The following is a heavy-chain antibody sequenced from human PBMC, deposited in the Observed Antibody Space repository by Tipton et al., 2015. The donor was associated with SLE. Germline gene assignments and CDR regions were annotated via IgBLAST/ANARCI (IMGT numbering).Heavy chain of an antibody. CDR2: IYYSGST. CDR1: GASVRNHY. D-gene: IGHD3-10*01. J-gene: IGHJ3*02. V-gene: IGHV4-30-4*08. Sequence: TLSLTCTVSGASVRNHYWSWIRQLPGKGLEWIGYIYYSGSTYYNPSLKSRVTISLDTSKNQFSLKLSSVTAADTAVYYCARSGFYHRADAFDIWGQGTMVTVSS. CDR3: ARSGFYHRADAFDI.